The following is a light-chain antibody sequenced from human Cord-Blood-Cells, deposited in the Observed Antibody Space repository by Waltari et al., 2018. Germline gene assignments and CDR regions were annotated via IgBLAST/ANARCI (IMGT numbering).Light chain of an antibody. CDR2: DVS. CDR3: SSYTSSSSDV. CDR1: SSDVGGYNY. Sequence: QSALTQPASVSGSPGQSTTISCPGTSSDVGGYNYVPWYQQHPGKSPKLMIYDVSNRPSGVSNRFSGSKSGNTASLTISGLQAEDEADYYCSSYTSSSSDVFGTGTKVTVL. V-gene: IGLV2-14*01. J-gene: IGLJ1*01.